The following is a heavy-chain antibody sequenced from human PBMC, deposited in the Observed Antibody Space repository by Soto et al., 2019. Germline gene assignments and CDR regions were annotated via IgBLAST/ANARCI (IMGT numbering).Heavy chain of an antibody. V-gene: IGHV3-23*01. CDR1: GFTFRSYA. CDR3: AGGLLRGPLDY. Sequence: PGGSLRLSCAASGFTFRSYAMSWVRQAPGKGLEWVSGISGSGISTFYADSVQGRFTIFRDDSKNTLYLQMNNLRAEDTAIYYCAGGLLRGPLDYCGPGTLVTVSS. CDR2: ISGSGIST. J-gene: IGHJ4*02. D-gene: IGHD3-16*01.